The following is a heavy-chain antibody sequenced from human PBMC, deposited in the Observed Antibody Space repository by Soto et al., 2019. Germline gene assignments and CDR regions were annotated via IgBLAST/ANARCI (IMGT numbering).Heavy chain of an antibody. CDR2: INSGSSTI. CDR3: VRDRGYTGYDLEY. J-gene: IGHJ4*02. CDR1: GFTFRSYA. Sequence: EVQLVESGGGLVQPGGSLRLSGAASGFTFRSYAMNWVRQAPGKGLEWVSYINSGSSTIYYAGSAKGRSSISRYNAKNSSYLQMNSLRDEDTAVYFCVRDRGYTGYDLEYWGQGALVTVSS. V-gene: IGHV3-48*02. D-gene: IGHD5-12*01.